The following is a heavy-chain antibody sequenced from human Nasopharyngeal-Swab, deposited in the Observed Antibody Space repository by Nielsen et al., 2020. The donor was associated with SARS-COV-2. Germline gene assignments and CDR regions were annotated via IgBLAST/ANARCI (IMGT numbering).Heavy chain of an antibody. CDR2: INHTGST. V-gene: IGHV4-34*01. CDR3: ASMRPRYYYGMDV. J-gene: IGHJ6*02. Sequence: PGKGLEWIGEINHTGSTNYNPSLKSRVTISVDTSKNQFSLQLSSVTAADTAVYYCASMRPRYYYGMDVWGQGTTVTVSS. D-gene: IGHD3-16*01.